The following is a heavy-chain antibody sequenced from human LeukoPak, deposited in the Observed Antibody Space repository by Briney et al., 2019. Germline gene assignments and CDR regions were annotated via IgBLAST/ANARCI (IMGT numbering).Heavy chain of an antibody. V-gene: IGHV1-18*01. Sequence: ASVKVSCKPSGYTFTIYGISWVRQAPGQGREWMGWISAYNGNTNYAQKLQGRVTMTTDTSTSTAYMELRSLRSDDTAVYFCAKSLGLSLVEFCSVPWGQGTLVTLSS. J-gene: IGHJ5*02. CDR2: ISAYNGNT. CDR3: AKSLGLSLVEFCSVP. CDR1: GYTFTIYG. D-gene: IGHD3-10*01.